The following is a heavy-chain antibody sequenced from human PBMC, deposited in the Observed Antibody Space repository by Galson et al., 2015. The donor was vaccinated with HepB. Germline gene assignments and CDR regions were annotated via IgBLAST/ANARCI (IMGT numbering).Heavy chain of an antibody. V-gene: IGHV3-30*04. CDR1: GFTFSSYA. CDR3: ARVFVRGAVAGKGMGY. J-gene: IGHJ4*02. Sequence: SLRLSCAASGFTFSSYAMHWVRQAPGKGLEWVAVISYDGSNKYYADSVKGRFTISRDNSKNTLYLQMNSLRAEDTAVYYCARVFVRGAVAGKGMGYWGQGTLVTVSS. CDR2: ISYDGSNK. D-gene: IGHD6-19*01.